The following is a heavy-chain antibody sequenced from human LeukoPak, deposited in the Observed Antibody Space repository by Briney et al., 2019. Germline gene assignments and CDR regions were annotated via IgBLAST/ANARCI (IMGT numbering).Heavy chain of an antibody. V-gene: IGHV3-33*01. J-gene: IGHJ4*02. Sequence: GGSLRLSCAASGFTFSNYGMHWVRQAPGKGLEWVAIIWSDGSNKYYADSVKGRFTISRDNSKNTLFLQMSSLRAEDTAVYYCARGGGYSFGPTELDFWGQGTLVTVSS. CDR2: IWSDGSNK. D-gene: IGHD5-18*01. CDR3: ARGGGYSFGPTELDF. CDR1: GFTFSNYG.